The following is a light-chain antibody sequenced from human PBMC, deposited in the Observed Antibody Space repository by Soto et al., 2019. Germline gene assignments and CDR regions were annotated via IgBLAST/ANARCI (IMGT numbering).Light chain of an antibody. J-gene: IGKJ3*01. CDR1: QSVRSSY. CDR3: QQYGNSPRFT. CDR2: GTS. Sequence: EIVLMQSPGTLSLSPGERATLACRASQSVRSSYLAWYQQKPGQAPRLLLYGTSTRATGIPDRFSGSGSGTDFTLTISRLEPEDFAVYYCQQYGNSPRFTFGPGTKVDIK. V-gene: IGKV3-20*01.